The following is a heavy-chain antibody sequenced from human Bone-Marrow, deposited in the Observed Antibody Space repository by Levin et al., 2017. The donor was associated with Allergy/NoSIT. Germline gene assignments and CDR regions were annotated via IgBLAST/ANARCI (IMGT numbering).Heavy chain of an antibody. CDR1: GGIFSSYS. CDR2: INPFFGTI. J-gene: IGHJ6*03. Sequence: SVKVSCKASGGIFSSYSFTWVRRAPGHGLKWVGGINPFFGTIDYAQDFQDRVTITADESTTTVYMELRSLRSDDTAVYYCARGSPVQGELTYDCYFMDVWGKGTTLIVSS. V-gene: IGHV1-69*13. D-gene: IGHD3-10*01. CDR3: ARGSPVQGELTYDCYFMDV.